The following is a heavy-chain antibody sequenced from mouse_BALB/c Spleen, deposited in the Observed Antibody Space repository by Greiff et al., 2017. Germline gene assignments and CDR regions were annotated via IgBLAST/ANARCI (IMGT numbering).Heavy chain of an antibody. CDR3: ARDYYGTSYYYAMDY. J-gene: IGHJ4*01. V-gene: IGHV2-6-7*01. Sequence: LVAPSQSLSITCTVSGFSLTGYGVNWVRQPPGKGLEWLGMIWGDGSTDYNSALKSRLSISKDNSKSQVFLKMNSLQTDDTARYYCARDYYGTSYYYAMDYWGQGTSVTVSS. D-gene: IGHD1-1*01. CDR1: GFSLTGYG. CDR2: IWGDGST.